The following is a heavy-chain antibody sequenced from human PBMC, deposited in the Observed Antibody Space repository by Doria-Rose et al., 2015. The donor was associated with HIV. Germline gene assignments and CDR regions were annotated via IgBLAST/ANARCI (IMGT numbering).Heavy chain of an antibody. D-gene: IGHD2-15*01. J-gene: IGHJ6*02. Sequence: TFCSYWMNWVRQAPGKGLEWVANIKEDGSEKYYVDSLKVRVTISRDNAKKSLYLQMNSLRAEDTAVYYCARKSLLYGMDVWGQGTTVTVSS. CDR1: TFCSYW. V-gene: IGHV3-7*01. CDR3: ARKSLLYGMDV. CDR2: IKEDGSEK.